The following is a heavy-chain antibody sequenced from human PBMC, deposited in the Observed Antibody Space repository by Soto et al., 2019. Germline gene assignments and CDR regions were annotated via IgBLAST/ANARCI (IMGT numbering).Heavy chain of an antibody. CDR2: ISYDGSNK. Sequence: QVQLVESGGGVVQPGRSLRLSCAASGFTFSSYAMHWVRQAPGKGLEWVAVISYDGSNKYYADSVKGRFTISRDNSKNTLYRQMNSLRAGDTAVYYCARDRLRYNWNDFPYYYYGMDVWGQGTTVTVSS. CDR1: GFTFSSYA. J-gene: IGHJ6*02. D-gene: IGHD1-1*01. V-gene: IGHV3-30-3*01. CDR3: ARDRLRYNWNDFPYYYYGMDV.